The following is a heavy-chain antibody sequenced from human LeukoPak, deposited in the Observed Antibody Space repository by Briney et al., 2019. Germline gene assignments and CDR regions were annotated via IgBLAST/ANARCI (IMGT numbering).Heavy chain of an antibody. J-gene: IGHJ4*02. CDR2: INPNNGGT. CDR3: AREVDYYDTSDYFPLGY. Sequence: ASVRVSCKASGGTFSSYAISWVRQAPGQGLEWMGWINPNNGGTNYAQKFQGRVTMTRDTSISTAYMELSRLRSDDTAVYYCAREVDYYDTSDYFPLGYWGQGTLATVSS. V-gene: IGHV1-2*02. CDR1: GGTFSSYA. D-gene: IGHD3-22*01.